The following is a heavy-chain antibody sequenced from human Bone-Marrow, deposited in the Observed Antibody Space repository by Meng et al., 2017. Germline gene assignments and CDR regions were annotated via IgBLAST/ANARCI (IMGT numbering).Heavy chain of an antibody. CDR3: ARGSTNWFDP. V-gene: IGHV4-31*01. J-gene: IGHJ5*02. Sequence: QVQLQESGPGLVKPSKTLSLTCTVSGGSISSGCNYWSWIRQHSGKGLEWIGYIYYSGNTYYNPSLKSLVNISVDTSKNQFSLKVSSVTAADTAVYYCARGSTNWFDPWGQGILVTVSS. CDR1: GGSISSGCNY. CDR2: IYYSGNT.